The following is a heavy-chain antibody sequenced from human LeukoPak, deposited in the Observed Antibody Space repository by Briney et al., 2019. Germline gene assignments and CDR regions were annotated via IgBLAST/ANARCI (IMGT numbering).Heavy chain of an antibody. J-gene: IGHJ4*02. CDR2: ISSSSSYI. Sequence: GGSLRLSCAASGFTFSSDGMNWVRQAPGKGLEWVSSISSSSSYIYYADSVKGRFTISRDNAKNSLYLQMNSLRAEDTAVYYCAREAPQGIYFDYWGQGTLVTVSS. CDR3: AREAPQGIYFDY. V-gene: IGHV3-21*01. CDR1: GFTFSSDG.